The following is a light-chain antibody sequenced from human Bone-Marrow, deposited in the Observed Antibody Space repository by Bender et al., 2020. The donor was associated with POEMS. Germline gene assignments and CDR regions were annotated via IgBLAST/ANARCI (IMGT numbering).Light chain of an antibody. CDR1: SSDIGSYNR. Sequence: QSALTQPPSVSGSPGQSVTISCSGTSSDIGSYNRVSWHQQPPGPAPKLLIYGVTNRPSGVPDRFSGSKSGNTASLTISGLQTEDEAEYDCQSFDTSLIVVFGGGTKVTVL. V-gene: IGLV2-18*01. CDR2: GVT. CDR3: QSFDTSLIVV. J-gene: IGLJ3*02.